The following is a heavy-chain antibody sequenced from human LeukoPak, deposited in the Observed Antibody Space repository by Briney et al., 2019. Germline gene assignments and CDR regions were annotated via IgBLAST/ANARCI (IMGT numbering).Heavy chain of an antibody. J-gene: IGHJ4*02. CDR3: ARRDTIVGATKFDY. D-gene: IGHD1-26*01. CDR2: IYHSGST. CDR1: GYSISSGYY. V-gene: IGHV4-38-2*01. Sequence: SETLSLTCAVSGYSISSGYYWGWIRQPPGKGLEWIGSIYHSGSTYYNPSLKSRVTILVDTSKNQFSLKLSSVTAADTAVYYCARRDTIVGATKFDYWGQGTLVTASS.